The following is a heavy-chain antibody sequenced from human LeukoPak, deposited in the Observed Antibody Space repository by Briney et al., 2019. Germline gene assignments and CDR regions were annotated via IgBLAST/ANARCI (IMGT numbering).Heavy chain of an antibody. V-gene: IGHV4-30-4*01. CDR1: GGSISSGDYY. J-gene: IGHJ6*04. Sequence: SQTLSLTCTVSGGSISSGDYYWSWIRQPPGKGLEWIGYIYYSGSTYYNPSLKSRVTISVDTSKNQFSLKLSPVTAADTAVYYCARDRISDYVIYGMDVWGKGTTVTVSS. CDR2: IYYSGST. D-gene: IGHD4-17*01. CDR3: ARDRISDYVIYGMDV.